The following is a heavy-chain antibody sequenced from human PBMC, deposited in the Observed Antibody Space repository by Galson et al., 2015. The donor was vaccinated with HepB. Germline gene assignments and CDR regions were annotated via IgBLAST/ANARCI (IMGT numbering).Heavy chain of an antibody. D-gene: IGHD3-22*01. J-gene: IGHJ4*02. V-gene: IGHV3-23*01. CDR1: GFTFSSYA. CDR3: ANLVDSSGYYYDLFDY. Sequence: SLRLSCAASGFTFSSYAMSWVRQAPGKGLEWVSAISGSGGSTYYADSVKGRFTISRDNAKNTLYLQMNSLRAEDTAVYYCANLVDSSGYYYDLFDYWGQGTLVTVSS. CDR2: ISGSGGST.